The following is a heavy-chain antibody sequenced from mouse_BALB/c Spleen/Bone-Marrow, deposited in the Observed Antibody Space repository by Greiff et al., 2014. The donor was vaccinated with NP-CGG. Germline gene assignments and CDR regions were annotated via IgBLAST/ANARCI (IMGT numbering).Heavy chain of an antibody. V-gene: IGHV1S81*02. CDR3: TSPQLGRDY. CDR1: GYTFTSYW. CDR2: INPSNGRT. J-gene: IGHJ2*01. Sequence: QVQLQQSGAELVEPGASVKLSCKASGYTFTSYWMYWVKQRPGQGLEWIGEINPSNGRTDYNEKFKTEATLTVDSSSSTAYMQLSSLTSEDSAVYYCTSPQLGRDYWGQGTTLTVSS. D-gene: IGHD4-1*02.